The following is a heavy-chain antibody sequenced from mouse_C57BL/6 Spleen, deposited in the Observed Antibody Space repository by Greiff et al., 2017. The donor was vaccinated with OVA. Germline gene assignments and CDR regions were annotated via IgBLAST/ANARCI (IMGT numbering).Heavy chain of an antibody. CDR2: INPNNGGT. J-gene: IGHJ2*01. CDR3: ARRGGTDD. Sequence: FQLPPSGPALVKPGSSVHISCTASGYSFPDYYMHWVQQSHGKCLAWIGDINPNNGGTSYNQKFKGEATLTVDKSSSTAYMELRSLTSEDAAVYYCARRGGTDDWGQGTTLTVSS. CDR1: GYSFPDYY. V-gene: IGHV1-26*01. D-gene: IGHD3-1*01.